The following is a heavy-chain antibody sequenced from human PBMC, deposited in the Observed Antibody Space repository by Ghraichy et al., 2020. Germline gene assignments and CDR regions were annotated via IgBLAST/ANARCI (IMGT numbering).Heavy chain of an antibody. D-gene: IGHD6-19*01. CDR1: GFTFDDFA. J-gene: IGHJ3*02. V-gene: IGHV3-9*01. CDR2: ISWNSGNI. CDR3: AKERAVAARRRGAFDM. Sequence: SLNISCAATGFTFDDFAMHWVRQAPGKGLEWVSSISWNSGNIGYADSVKGRFTISRDNAKNSLYLQMNSLRAEDTALYYCAKERAVAARRRGAFDMWGQGTLVIVSS.